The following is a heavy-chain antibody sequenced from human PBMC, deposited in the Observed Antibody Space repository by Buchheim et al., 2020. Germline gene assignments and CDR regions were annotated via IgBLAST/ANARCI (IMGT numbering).Heavy chain of an antibody. CDR1: GFTFSSYA. Sequence: EVQLLESGGGLVQPGGSLRLSCAASGFTFSSYAMSWVRQAPGKGLEWVSAISGSGGSTYYADSVKGRFTISRDNSKTTLYLQMNSLRAEDTAVYYCAKDGWGPLVTTLYWYFDLWGRGTL. V-gene: IGHV3-23*01. CDR2: ISGSGGST. CDR3: AKDGWGPLVTTLYWYFDL. J-gene: IGHJ2*01. D-gene: IGHD4-17*01.